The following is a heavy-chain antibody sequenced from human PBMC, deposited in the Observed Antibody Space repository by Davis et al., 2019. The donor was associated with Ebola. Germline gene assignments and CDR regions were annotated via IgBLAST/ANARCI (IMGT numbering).Heavy chain of an antibody. D-gene: IGHD1-26*01. CDR3: TSEVGAIDY. CDR1: GFTFSGSA. CDR2: IRSKANSYAT. V-gene: IGHV3-73*01. J-gene: IGHJ4*02. Sequence: GESLKISCAASGFTFSGSAMHWVRQASVKGLEWVGRIRSKANSYATAYAASVKGRFTISRDDSKNTAYLQMNSLKTEDTAVYYCTSEVGAIDYWGQGTLVTVSS.